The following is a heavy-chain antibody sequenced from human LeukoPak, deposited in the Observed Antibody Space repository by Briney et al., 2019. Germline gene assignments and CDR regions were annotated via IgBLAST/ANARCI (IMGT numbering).Heavy chain of an antibody. Sequence: SETLSLTCTVSGGSISSGGYYWGWIRQHPGKGLEWIGYIYYSGSTYYNPSLKSRVTISVDTSKNQFSLKLSSVTAADTAVYYCARAKVTMIVVVTDAFDIWGQGTMVTVSS. D-gene: IGHD3-22*01. V-gene: IGHV4-31*03. CDR2: IYYSGST. J-gene: IGHJ3*02. CDR1: GGSISSGGYY. CDR3: ARAKVTMIVVVTDAFDI.